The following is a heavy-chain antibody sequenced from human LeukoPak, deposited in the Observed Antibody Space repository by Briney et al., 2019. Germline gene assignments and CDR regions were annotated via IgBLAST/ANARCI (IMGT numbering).Heavy chain of an antibody. CDR1: GFTFSTYG. V-gene: IGHV3-33*01. CDR2: IWYDGSNK. D-gene: IGHD1-26*01. J-gene: IGHJ4*02. CDR3: AREESGSLVF. Sequence: GGSLRLSCAASGFTFSTYGMHWVRQAPGKGLEWAAIIWYDGSNKYYADSVKGRFTISRDISKNTLHLQMNSLRADDTTVYYCAREESGSLVFWGQGTLVTVSS.